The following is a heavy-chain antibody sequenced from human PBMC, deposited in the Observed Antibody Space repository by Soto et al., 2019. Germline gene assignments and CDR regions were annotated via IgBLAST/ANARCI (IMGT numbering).Heavy chain of an antibody. CDR3: ARRRYIVVVGAAPPVLAF. V-gene: IGHV4-59*08. Sequence: ASETLRLTCTVSGGSISSYDWIWIRQPPGKGLEWIGDIYYSGSTNYNPSLKRRVTISVDTSKNQFSLKLSSVPAADTAVYYCARRRYIVVVGAAPPVLAFWGNGSMVPVS. D-gene: IGHD2-15*01. CDR1: GGSISSYD. CDR2: IYYSGST. J-gene: IGHJ3*01.